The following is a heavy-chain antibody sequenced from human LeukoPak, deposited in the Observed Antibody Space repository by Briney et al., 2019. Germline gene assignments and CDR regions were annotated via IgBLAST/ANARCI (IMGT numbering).Heavy chain of an antibody. CDR3: ARAHIKDIVVVPAAPYRHRALGPFDI. CDR2: ISSSSSYI. V-gene: IGHV3-21*01. D-gene: IGHD2-2*01. CDR1: GFTFSSYS. Sequence: PGGSLRLSCAASGFTFSSYSMNWVRQAPGKGLEWVSSISSSSSYIYYADSVKGRFTISRDNAKNSLYLQMNSLRAEDTAVYYCARAHIKDIVVVPAAPYRHRALGPFDIWGQGTMVTVSS. J-gene: IGHJ3*02.